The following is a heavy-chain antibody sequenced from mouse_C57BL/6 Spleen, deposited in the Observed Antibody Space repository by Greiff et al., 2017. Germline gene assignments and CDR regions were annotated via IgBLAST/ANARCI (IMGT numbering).Heavy chain of an antibody. Sequence: EVKLMESGGGLVKPGGSLKLSCAASGFTFSDYGMHWVRQAPEKGLEWVAYISSGSSTIYYADTVKGRFTISRDNAKNTLFLQMTSLRSEDTAMYYCARGATTVVGDWYFDVWGTGTTVTVSS. D-gene: IGHD1-1*01. J-gene: IGHJ1*03. CDR3: ARGATTVVGDWYFDV. V-gene: IGHV5-17*01. CDR2: ISSGSSTI. CDR1: GFTFSDYG.